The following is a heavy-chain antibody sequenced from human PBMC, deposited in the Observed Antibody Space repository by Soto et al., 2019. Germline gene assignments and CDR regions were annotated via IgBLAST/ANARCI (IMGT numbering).Heavy chain of an antibody. J-gene: IGHJ4*02. CDR2: FDPEDGET. CDR3: VTGRLWRYYYDSSGYYPY. V-gene: IGHV1-24*01. D-gene: IGHD3-22*01. CDR1: GYTLTELS. Sequence: GASVKVSCKVSGYTLTELSMHWVRQAPGKGLEWMGGFDPEDGETIYAQKFQGRVTMTEDTSTDTAYMELSSLRSEDTAVYYCVTGRLWRYYYDSSGYYPYWGQGTMVTVSS.